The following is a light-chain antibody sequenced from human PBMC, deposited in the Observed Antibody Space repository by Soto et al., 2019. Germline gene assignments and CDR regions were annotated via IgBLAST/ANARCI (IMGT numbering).Light chain of an antibody. Sequence: QSALTQPASVSGSPGQSITISCTGTSSDVGGYNYVSWYQQYPGKVPRLMIYEVSNRPSGLSNRFSGSKSGNTASLTISGLQAEDEADYYCSSYTSSNTWVFVGGTKVTVL. CDR1: SSDVGGYNY. CDR2: EVS. J-gene: IGLJ3*02. V-gene: IGLV2-14*01. CDR3: SSYTSSNTWV.